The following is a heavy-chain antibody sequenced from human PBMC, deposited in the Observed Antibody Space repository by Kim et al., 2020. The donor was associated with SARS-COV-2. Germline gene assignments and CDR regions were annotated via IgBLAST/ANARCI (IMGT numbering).Heavy chain of an antibody. J-gene: IGHJ4*02. V-gene: IGHV4-39*01. Sequence: SRVTISVDTSKNQFSLKLSSVTAADTAVYYCARTLDDILTGYYGAYVWDYWGQGTLVTVSS. CDR3: ARTLDDILTGYYGAYVWDY. D-gene: IGHD3-9*01.